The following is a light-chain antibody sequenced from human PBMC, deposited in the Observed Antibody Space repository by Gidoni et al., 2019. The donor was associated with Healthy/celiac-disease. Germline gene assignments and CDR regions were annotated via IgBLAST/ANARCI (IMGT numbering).Light chain of an antibody. CDR2: DVS. CDR3: SSYTSSSTLV. CDR1: SSDVGGYNY. J-gene: IGLJ2*01. Sequence: QSALTQPASVSGSHGQSITISCTGTSSDVGGYNYVSWYQQHPGKAPKLMIYDVSNRPSGVSNRFSCSKSGNTASLTISGRQAEDEADYYCSSYTSSSTLVFGGGTKLTVL. V-gene: IGLV2-14*03.